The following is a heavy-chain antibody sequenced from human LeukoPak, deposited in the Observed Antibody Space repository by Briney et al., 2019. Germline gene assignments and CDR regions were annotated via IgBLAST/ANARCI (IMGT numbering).Heavy chain of an antibody. D-gene: IGHD2-15*01. Sequence: SGTLSLTCVVSSGSISSSNWWSWVRQPPGKGLEWIGEIYHSGSTNYNPSLKSRVTIVVDKSNNQFSLKLNSVTAADTAVYYCARDRRPNCSGGSCYSPFYYYGIDVWGQGTTVTVSS. CDR2: IYHSGST. V-gene: IGHV4-4*02. CDR1: SGSISSSNW. J-gene: IGHJ6*02. CDR3: ARDRRPNCSGGSCYSPFYYYGIDV.